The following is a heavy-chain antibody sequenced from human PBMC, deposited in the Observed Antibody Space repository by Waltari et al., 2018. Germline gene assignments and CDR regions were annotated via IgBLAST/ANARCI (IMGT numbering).Heavy chain of an antibody. CDR1: GGSFSGYY. J-gene: IGHJ6*03. CDR2: INHSGST. CDR3: ARVLRLLTKGGLEERGDHYYMDV. Sequence: QVQLQQWGAGLLKPSETLSLTCAVYGGSFSGYYWSWIRQPPGKGLEWLGEINHSGSTNYNPSLKSRVTISVDTSKNQFSLKLSSVTAADTAVYYCARVLRLLTKGGLEERGDHYYMDVWGKGTTVTVSS. V-gene: IGHV4-34*01. D-gene: IGHD1-26*01.